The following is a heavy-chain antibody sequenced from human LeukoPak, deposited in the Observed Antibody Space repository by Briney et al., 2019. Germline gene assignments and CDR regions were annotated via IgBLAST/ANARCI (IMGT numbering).Heavy chain of an antibody. CDR3: AKASGYSGYECIDF. Sequence: PGGSLRLSCEVSGFDFSTYSMNWIRQTPGKGLEWVSSLSGSGDTTNYADSVKGRFTISRDNSMNTLYLEMNTLRAEDTAVYYCAKASGYSGYECIDFWGQGTLVTVSS. CDR1: GFDFSTYS. J-gene: IGHJ4*02. CDR2: LSGSGDTT. V-gene: IGHV3-23*01. D-gene: IGHD5-12*01.